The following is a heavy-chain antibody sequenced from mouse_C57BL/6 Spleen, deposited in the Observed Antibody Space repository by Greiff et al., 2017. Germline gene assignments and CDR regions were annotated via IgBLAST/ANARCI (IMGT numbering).Heavy chain of an antibody. Sequence: QVQLQQSGAELVMPGASVKLSCKASGYTFTSYWMHWVQQRPGQGLEWIGELDPSDSYTNYNQKFKGKSTLTVDKSSSTAYMRLSSLTSEDSAVYYCARGGLRRTYWYFDVWGTGTTVTVAS. CDR3: ARGGLRRTYWYFDV. D-gene: IGHD2-4*01. CDR1: GYTFTSYW. CDR2: LDPSDSYT. V-gene: IGHV1-69*01. J-gene: IGHJ1*03.